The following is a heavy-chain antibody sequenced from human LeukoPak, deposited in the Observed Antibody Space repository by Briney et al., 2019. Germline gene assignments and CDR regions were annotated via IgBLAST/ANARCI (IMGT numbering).Heavy chain of an antibody. CDR3: ARDVGPTRPDLDF. CDR1: GFTFSSYV. V-gene: IGHV3-33*01. D-gene: IGHD3-10*01. Sequence: GGSLRLSCATSGFTFSSYVFHWVRQAPGRGLEGVAAIWSDGSREYYADSVQGRFTVSRDNSKNTVYLQMNSLRGEDTAVYYCARDVGPTRPDLDFRGQGTLVTVSS. CDR2: IWSDGSRE. J-gene: IGHJ4*02.